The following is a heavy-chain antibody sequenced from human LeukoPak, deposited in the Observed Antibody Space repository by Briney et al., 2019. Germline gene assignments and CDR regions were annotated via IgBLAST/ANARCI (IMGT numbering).Heavy chain of an antibody. CDR1: GGSITSSSDY. CDR3: AVDFWSGYSLDY. V-gene: IGHV4-39*07. J-gene: IGHJ4*02. Sequence: SETLSLTCTVSGGSITSSSDYWGWIRQPPGKGLEWIGSIYHSGSTYYNPSLKSRVTISVDTSKNQFSLKLSSVTAADTAVYYCAVDFWSGYSLDYWGQGTLVTVSS. D-gene: IGHD3-3*01. CDR2: IYHSGST.